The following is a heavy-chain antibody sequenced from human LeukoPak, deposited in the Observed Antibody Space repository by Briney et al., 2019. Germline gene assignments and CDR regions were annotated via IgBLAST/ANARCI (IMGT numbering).Heavy chain of an antibody. Sequence: GGALRVSRVPSVFTLSSFIMSWVRQAPGRGREWVSYISNSGGTIYYAASVKGRFTISTNNACNSLSLQISSLRAEDTAVYYCARRNTIFGDHNYMDVWGKGTTVTVS. D-gene: IGHD3-3*01. CDR2: ISNSGGTI. CDR3: ARRNTIFGDHNYMDV. CDR1: VFTLSSFI. V-gene: IGHV3-48*01. J-gene: IGHJ6*03.